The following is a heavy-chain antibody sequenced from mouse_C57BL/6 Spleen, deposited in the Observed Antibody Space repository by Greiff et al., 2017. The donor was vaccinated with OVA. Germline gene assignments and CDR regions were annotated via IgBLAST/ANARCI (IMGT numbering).Heavy chain of an antibody. Sequence: VQLQQPGAELVMPGASVKLSCKASGYTFTSYWMHWVKQRPGQGLEWIGEIDPSDSYTNYNQKFKGKSTLTVDKSSSTAYMRLSSLTSEDSAVYYCARWVTDYAMDYWGQGTSVTVSS. CDR1: GYTFTSYW. V-gene: IGHV1-69*01. CDR2: IDPSDSYT. CDR3: ARWVTDYAMDY. D-gene: IGHD2-13*01. J-gene: IGHJ4*01.